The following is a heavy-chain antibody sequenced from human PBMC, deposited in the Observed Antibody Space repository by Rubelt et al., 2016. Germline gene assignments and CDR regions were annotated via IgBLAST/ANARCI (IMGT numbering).Heavy chain of an antibody. V-gene: IGHV4-34*01. CDR2: INHSGST. CDR1: GGSFSGYY. Sequence: QVQLQQWGAGLLKPSETLSLTCAVYGGSFSGYYWSWIRQPPGKGLEWIGEINHSGSTNYNPSLKSRFTISVDTSKNRFSLKLSSVTAADTAVYYCARGVWAARRIFDYWGQGTLVTVSS. J-gene: IGHJ4*02. CDR3: ARGVWAARRIFDY. D-gene: IGHD6-6*01.